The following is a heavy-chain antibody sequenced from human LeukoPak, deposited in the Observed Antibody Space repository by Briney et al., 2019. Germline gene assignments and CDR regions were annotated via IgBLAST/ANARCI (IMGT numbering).Heavy chain of an antibody. CDR3: AKSAIFGVVIFDY. D-gene: IGHD3-3*01. V-gene: IGHV3-23*01. CDR1: GFTFSSYA. Sequence: GASLRLSCAASGFTFSSYAMSWARQAPGKGLEWVSAISGSGGSTYYADSVKGRFTISRDNSKNTLYLQMNSPRAEDTAVYYCAKSAIFGVVIFDYWGQGTLVTVSS. J-gene: IGHJ4*02. CDR2: ISGSGGST.